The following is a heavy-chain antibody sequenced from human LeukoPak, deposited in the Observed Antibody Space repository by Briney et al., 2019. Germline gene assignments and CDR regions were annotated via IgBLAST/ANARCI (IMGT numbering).Heavy chain of an antibody. J-gene: IGHJ4*02. V-gene: IGHV1-69*04. CDR3: ARAPPGYGGNFDY. Sequence: GSSVKVSCKASGGTFSSYAISWVRQAPGQGLEWMGRIIPILGIANYAQKFQGRVTITADKSTSTAYMELSSLRSEDTAAYYCARAPPGYGGNFDYWGQGTLVTVSS. CDR1: GGTFSSYA. D-gene: IGHD4-17*01. CDR2: IIPILGIA.